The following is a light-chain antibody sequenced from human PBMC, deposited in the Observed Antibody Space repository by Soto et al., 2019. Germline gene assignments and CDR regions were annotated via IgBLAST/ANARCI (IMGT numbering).Light chain of an antibody. CDR2: DVS. J-gene: IGLJ1*01. CDR3: SSYTSSSTLHYV. CDR1: SSDVGGYNY. Sequence: QSVLTQPAPVSGSPGQSITISCTGTSSDVGGYNYVSWYQQHPGKAPKLMIYDVSNRPSGVSNRFSGSKSGNTASLTISGLQAEDEADYYCSSYTSSSTLHYVFGTGTKVTVL. V-gene: IGLV2-14*01.